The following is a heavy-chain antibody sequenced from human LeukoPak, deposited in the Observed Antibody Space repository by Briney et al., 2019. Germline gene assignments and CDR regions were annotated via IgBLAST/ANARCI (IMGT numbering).Heavy chain of an antibody. CDR2: IYYSGSA. Sequence: PSETLSLTCTVSGGSINSYYWSWIRQPPGKGLEWIGVIYYSGSANYNPSLKSRVTISVDTSNNQFSLKLSSVTAADTAVYYCARLSSGYYLAYWGQGTLVTVSS. CDR1: GGSINSYY. D-gene: IGHD3-22*01. V-gene: IGHV4-59*01. J-gene: IGHJ4*02. CDR3: ARLSSGYYLAY.